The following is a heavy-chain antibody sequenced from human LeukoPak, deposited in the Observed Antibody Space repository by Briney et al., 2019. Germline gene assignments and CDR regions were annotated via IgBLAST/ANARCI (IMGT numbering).Heavy chain of an antibody. CDR3: TYGSLPAFDY. D-gene: IGHD1-26*01. CDR1: GFTFSGSA. V-gene: IGHV3-73*01. CDR2: IRSKANSYAT. Sequence: PGGSLRLSCAASGFTFSGSAMDWVRQASGKGLEWVGRIRSKANSYATAYAASVKGRFTISRDDSKNTAYLQMNSLKTDDTAVYYCTYGSLPAFDYWGQGTLVTVSS. J-gene: IGHJ4*02.